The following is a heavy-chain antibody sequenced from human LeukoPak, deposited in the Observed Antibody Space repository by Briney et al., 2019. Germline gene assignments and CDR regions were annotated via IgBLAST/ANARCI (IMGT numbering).Heavy chain of an antibody. Sequence: GASVKVSCKASGYTFTSHDINWVRQATGQGLEWMGWMNPNSGYTGYEQKFQGRVTMTRDTSTSTAYMELSSLRSEDTAVYYCGRGGSSYNDEHEEFDYWGQGTVVTVSS. D-gene: IGHD3-22*01. CDR1: GYTFTSHD. J-gene: IGHJ4*02. CDR2: MNPNSGYT. V-gene: IGHV1-8*01. CDR3: GRGGSSYNDEHEEFDY.